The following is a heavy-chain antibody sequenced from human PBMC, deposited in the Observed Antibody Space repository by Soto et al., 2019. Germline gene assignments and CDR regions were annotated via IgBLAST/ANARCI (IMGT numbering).Heavy chain of an antibody. D-gene: IGHD3-3*01. Sequence: ASVKVSCKASGYTFTSYGISWVRQAPGQGLEWMGWISAYNGNTNYAQKLQGRVTMTTDTSTSTAYMELRSLRSDDTAVYYCARGRVTGYDFWTPQGPWGQGTLVTSPQ. V-gene: IGHV1-18*01. CDR1: GYTFTSYG. CDR2: ISAYNGNT. CDR3: ARGRVTGYDFWTPQGP. J-gene: IGHJ5*02.